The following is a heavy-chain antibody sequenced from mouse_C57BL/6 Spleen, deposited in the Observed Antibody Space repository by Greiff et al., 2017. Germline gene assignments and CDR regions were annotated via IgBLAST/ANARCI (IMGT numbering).Heavy chain of an antibody. D-gene: IGHD1-1*01. V-gene: IGHV1-7*01. CDR1: AYTFTSYW. J-gene: IGHJ2*01. Sequence: VQLQQSGAELAKPGASVKLSCKASAYTFTSYWMHWVKQRPGPGLEWIGYINPSSGYPKYNQKFKDKATLTADKSSSTAYMQLSSLTYEDSAVYYCARREELTVAYYLDYGGQGTTLTVSS. CDR2: INPSSGYP. CDR3: ARREELTVAYYLDY.